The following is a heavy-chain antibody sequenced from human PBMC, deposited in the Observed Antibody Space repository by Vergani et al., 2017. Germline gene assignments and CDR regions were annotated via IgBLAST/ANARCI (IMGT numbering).Heavy chain of an antibody. CDR1: GGSISSYY. CDR2: IYYSGST. D-gene: IGHD3-3*01. CDR3: ARVYYDFWSAPRGYYYYMAV. V-gene: IGHV4-59*01. Sequence: QVQLQESGPGLVKPSETLSLTCTVSGGSISSYYWSWIRQPPGKGLEWFGYIYYSGSTNYNPSLKSRVTISVDTSKNQFSLKLSSVTAADTAVYYCARVYYDFWSAPRGYYYYMAVWGKGTTVTVSS. J-gene: IGHJ6*03.